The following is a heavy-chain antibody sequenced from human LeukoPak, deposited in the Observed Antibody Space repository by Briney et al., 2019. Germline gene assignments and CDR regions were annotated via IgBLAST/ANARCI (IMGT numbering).Heavy chain of an antibody. Sequence: ASVKVSCKASGYTFTSFHINWVRQATGQGLEWMGWMYPNTGGTAHAQNLQGRFTMTRNTSISTAYMELSSLRSEDTAVYYCARRSLDDAFDIWGQGTMVAVSS. CDR2: MYPNTGGT. D-gene: IGHD1-26*01. CDR3: ARRSLDDAFDI. CDR1: GYTFTSFH. V-gene: IGHV1-8*01. J-gene: IGHJ3*02.